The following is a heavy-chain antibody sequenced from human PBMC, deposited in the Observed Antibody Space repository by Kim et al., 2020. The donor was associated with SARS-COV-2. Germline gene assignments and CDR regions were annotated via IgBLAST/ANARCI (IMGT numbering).Heavy chain of an antibody. CDR3: ATGHRIIGTTWPFDY. CDR2: FDPDDGEV. J-gene: IGHJ4*02. Sequence: ASVKVSCKVSGYTPTELSIHWVRQTPGEGLEWMGGFDPDDGEVIYTQKFEGRVTMTEDTSTDTDYMELSSLRSEDTAIYYCATGHRIIGTTWPFDYWGQGTLVTVSS. D-gene: IGHD1-7*01. V-gene: IGHV1-24*01. CDR1: GYTPTELS.